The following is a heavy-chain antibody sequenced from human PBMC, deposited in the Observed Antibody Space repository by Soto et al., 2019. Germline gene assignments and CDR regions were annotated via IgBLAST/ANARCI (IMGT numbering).Heavy chain of an antibody. D-gene: IGHD6-6*01. CDR1: GYTFTSYY. CDR3: ASTPIPQLGDDGNWFCP. J-gene: IGHJ5*02. CDR2: INPSGGTT. Sequence: QVQLVQSGAEVKKPGASVKVSCKASGYTFTSYYMHWVRQAPGQGLEWMGIINPSGGTTSYAQKFNGRSTMTIDTSTSTVYVELSSLRSADTAVYDCASTPIPQLGDDGNWFCPGGQGTLVTVSS. V-gene: IGHV1-46*01.